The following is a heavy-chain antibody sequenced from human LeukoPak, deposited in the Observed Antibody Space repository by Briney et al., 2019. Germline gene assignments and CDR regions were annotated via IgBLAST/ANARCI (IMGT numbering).Heavy chain of an antibody. CDR2: IYHSGST. CDR1: GVSISSGGYY. D-gene: IGHD1-26*01. CDR3: ARVRRGSYYSDY. V-gene: IGHV4-38-2*02. Sequence: SETLSLTCTVSGVSISSGGYYWGWIRQPPGKGLEWIGSIYHSGSTYYNPSLKSRVTISVDTSKNQFSLKLSSVTAADTAVYYCARVRRGSYYSDYWGQGTLVTVSS. J-gene: IGHJ4*02.